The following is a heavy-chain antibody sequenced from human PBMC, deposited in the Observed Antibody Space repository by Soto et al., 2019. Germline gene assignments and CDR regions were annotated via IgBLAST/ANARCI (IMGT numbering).Heavy chain of an antibody. V-gene: IGHV1-3*01. D-gene: IGHD3-22*01. CDR2: INAGNGNT. J-gene: IGHJ4*02. Sequence: ASVKVSCKASGYTFTSYAMHWVRQAPGQRLEWMGWINAGNGNTKYSQKFQGRVTITRDTSASTAYMELSSLRSEDTAVYYCARDRRMYYDSSGSFDYWGQGTLVTVSS. CDR3: ARDRRMYYDSSGSFDY. CDR1: GYTFTSYA.